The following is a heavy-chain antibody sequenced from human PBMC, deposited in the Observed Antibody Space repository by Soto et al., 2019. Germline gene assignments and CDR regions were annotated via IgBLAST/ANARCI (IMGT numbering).Heavy chain of an antibody. J-gene: IGHJ4*02. CDR3: ASLKGEILWFGESYYFDY. D-gene: IGHD3-10*01. Sequence: SETLSLTCTVSGGSISRYYWSWIRQPPGKGLEWIGYIYYSGSTNYNPSLKSRVTISVDTSKNQFSLKLSSVTAADTAVYYCASLKGEILWFGESYYFDYWGQGTLVTVSS. V-gene: IGHV4-59*08. CDR1: GGSISRYY. CDR2: IYYSGST.